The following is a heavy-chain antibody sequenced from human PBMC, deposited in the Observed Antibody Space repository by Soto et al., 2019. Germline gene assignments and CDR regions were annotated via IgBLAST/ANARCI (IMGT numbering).Heavy chain of an antibody. CDR2: ISYYGSNN. D-gene: IGHD2-15*01. CDR3: ARGYCSGGSCLSPRYFAY. Sequence: QVQLVESGGGVVQPGRSLRLSCAASGFTFSSYAMHWVRQAPGKGLERQAVISYYGSNNYYTDSVKGQITISRDNSKNKLYLQMDSLRAEGTAVYYGARGYCSGGSCLSPRYFAYWGPGTLGTLFS. V-gene: IGHV3-30-3*01. CDR1: GFTFSSYA. J-gene: IGHJ4*02.